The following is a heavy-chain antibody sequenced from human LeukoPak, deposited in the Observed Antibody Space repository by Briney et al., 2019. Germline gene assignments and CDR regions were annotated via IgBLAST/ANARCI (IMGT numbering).Heavy chain of an antibody. V-gene: IGHV3-7*01. CDR2: IKQDGSEK. Sequence: GGSLRLSCAASGFTFSSYWMTWVRQAPGKGLEWVANIKQDGSEKYYVYSVKGRFTISRDNAKNSLFLQMNSLRVEDTAVYYCARTRWLDYWGQGALVTVSS. J-gene: IGHJ4*02. D-gene: IGHD2-15*01. CDR3: ARTRWLDY. CDR1: GFTFSSYW.